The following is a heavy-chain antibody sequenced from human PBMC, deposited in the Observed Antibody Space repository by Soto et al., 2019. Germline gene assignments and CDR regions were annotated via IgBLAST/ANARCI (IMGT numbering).Heavy chain of an antibody. Sequence: PSETLSLTCTVSGSSINSSGYYWGWIRQPPGKGLAWIGSMFYGVSTYYNPSLKSRVTVSVDTSKNQFSLNLRSVTAADTAVYYCARLPSRHLVDYWGQGTLVTVSS. CDR1: GSSINSSGYY. V-gene: IGHV4-39*01. CDR3: ARLPSRHLVDY. CDR2: MFYGVST. D-gene: IGHD3-3*02. J-gene: IGHJ4*02.